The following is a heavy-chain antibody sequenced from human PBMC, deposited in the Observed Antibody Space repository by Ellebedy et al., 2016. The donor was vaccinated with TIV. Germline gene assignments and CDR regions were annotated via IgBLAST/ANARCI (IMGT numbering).Heavy chain of an antibody. CDR2: INPSGGST. Sequence: AASVKVSCKASGYTFTSYYMHWARQAPGQGLEWMGIINPSGGSTSYAQKFQGRVTMTRDTSTRTVYMELSSLTSQDTAVYYCARDGMGFDSWGQGALVTVSS. CDR1: GYTFTSYY. V-gene: IGHV1-46*01. D-gene: IGHD1-14*01. J-gene: IGHJ4*02. CDR3: ARDGMGFDS.